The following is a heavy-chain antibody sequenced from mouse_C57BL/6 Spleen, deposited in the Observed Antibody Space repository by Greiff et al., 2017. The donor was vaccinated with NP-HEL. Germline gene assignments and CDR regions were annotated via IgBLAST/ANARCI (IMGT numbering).Heavy chain of an antibody. J-gene: IGHJ4*01. CDR3: AREGYYGSRDYYAMDY. V-gene: IGHV3-6*01. D-gene: IGHD1-1*01. CDR2: ISYDGSN. CDR1: GYSITSGYY. Sequence: EVKLVESGPGLVKPSQSLSLTCSVTGYSITSGYYWNWIRQFPGNKLEWMGYISYDGSNNYNPSLKNRISITRDTSKNQFFLKLNSVTTEDTATYYCAREGYYGSRDYYAMDYWGQGTSVTVSS.